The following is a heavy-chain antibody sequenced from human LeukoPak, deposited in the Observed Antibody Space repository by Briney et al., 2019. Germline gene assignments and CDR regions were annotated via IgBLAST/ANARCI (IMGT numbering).Heavy chain of an antibody. V-gene: IGHV4-59*08. J-gene: IGHJ5*02. D-gene: IGHD3-10*01. CDR1: GGSISSYH. CDR3: ASLHGYGSGRP. CDR2: IYYSGST. Sequence: SETLSLTCTVSGGSISSYHWSWIRQPPGKGLEWIGYIYYSGSTNYNPSLKSRVTISVDTSKNQFSLKLRSVTAGDTAVYYCASLHGYGSGRPWGQGTLVTVSS.